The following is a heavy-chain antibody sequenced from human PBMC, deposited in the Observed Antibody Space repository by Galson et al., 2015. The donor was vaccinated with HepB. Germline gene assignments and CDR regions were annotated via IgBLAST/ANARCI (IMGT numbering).Heavy chain of an antibody. CDR3: ARDNWVMVGASHRGYGMHV. J-gene: IGHJ6*02. D-gene: IGHD2-15*01. V-gene: IGHV3-7*01. CDR1: GFAFSNHW. Sequence: SLRLSCAASGFAFSNHWMSWVRQTPGKGLEWVANIKEDGSVQVYVDSVKGRFTISRDNAKNSLYLQINSLRVDDTAVYYCARDNWVMVGASHRGYGMHVWGQGTTVTVSS. CDR2: IKEDGSVQ.